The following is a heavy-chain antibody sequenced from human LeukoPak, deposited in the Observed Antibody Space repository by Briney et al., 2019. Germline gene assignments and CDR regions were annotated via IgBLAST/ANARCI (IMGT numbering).Heavy chain of an antibody. V-gene: IGHV3-9*01. CDR2: ISWNSGSI. CDR1: GLTFDDYA. CDR3: ARDRVWTVLY. D-gene: IGHD6-13*01. Sequence: PGRSLRLSCAASGLTFDDYAMHWVRQAPGKGLEWVSGISWNSGSIGYADSVKGRFTISRDNAKNSLYLQMSSLRAEDTAVYYCARDRVWTVLYWGQGTLVTVSS. J-gene: IGHJ4*02.